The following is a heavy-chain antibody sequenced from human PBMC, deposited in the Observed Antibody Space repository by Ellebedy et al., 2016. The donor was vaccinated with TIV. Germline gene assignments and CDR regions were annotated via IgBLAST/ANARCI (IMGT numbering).Heavy chain of an antibody. CDR1: GDFISSGVHY. CDR3: ARLARYYYYYGLDV. Sequence: MPSETLSLTCTVSGDFISSGVHYWSWIRQHPGKGLEWIGHIFYSGSTYYNPSLKSLVTISVDTSKNQFSLKLTSATAADTAVYYCARLARYYYYYGLDVWGQGTPVTVSS. J-gene: IGHJ6*02. CDR2: IFYSGST. V-gene: IGHV4-31*01.